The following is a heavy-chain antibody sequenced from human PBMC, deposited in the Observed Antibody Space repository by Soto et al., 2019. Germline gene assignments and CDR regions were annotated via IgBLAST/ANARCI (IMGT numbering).Heavy chain of an antibody. V-gene: IGHV3-30*03. Sequence: AGSLRLSCVVSALTVSNYGMHWVRQAPGKGLEWVALNSYGGSEEYYADSVKGRFTLSRDNSKNNIYLETNGLRPEDTAVYYFASSGGVYRHQYRDMAVWGQGATVTVS. CDR3: ASSGGVYRHQYRDMAV. CDR2: NSYGGSEE. CDR1: ALTVSNYG. J-gene: IGHJ6*02. D-gene: IGHD3-16*02.